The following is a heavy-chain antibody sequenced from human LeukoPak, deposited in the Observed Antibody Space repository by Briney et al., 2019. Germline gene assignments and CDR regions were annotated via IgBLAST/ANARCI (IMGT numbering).Heavy chain of an antibody. Sequence: SETLSLTCTVSGGSISSTSHYWGWIRQPPGKGLEWIGSVYYSGSTYYNPSLKSRVTMSADTSKNQFSLELTSVTAADTAVYYCARGAPPLHYWGQGTLVTVSS. V-gene: IGHV4-39*07. CDR2: VYYSGST. D-gene: IGHD1-26*01. CDR3: ARGAPPLHY. CDR1: GGSISSTSHY. J-gene: IGHJ4*02.